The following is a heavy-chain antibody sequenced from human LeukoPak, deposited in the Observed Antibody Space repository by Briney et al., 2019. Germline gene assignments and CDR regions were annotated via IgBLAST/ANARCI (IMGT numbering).Heavy chain of an antibody. CDR3: ARPGTGGHDAFDI. V-gene: IGHV4-59*01. CDR2: IYYSGST. Sequence: SETLSLTCTVSGGSISSYYWSWIRQPPGKGLEWIGYIYYSGSTNYNPSLKSRVTISVDTSKNQFSLKLSSVTAADTAVYYCARPGTGGHDAFDIWGQGTMVTVSS. CDR1: GGSISSYY. J-gene: IGHJ3*02. D-gene: IGHD1-14*01.